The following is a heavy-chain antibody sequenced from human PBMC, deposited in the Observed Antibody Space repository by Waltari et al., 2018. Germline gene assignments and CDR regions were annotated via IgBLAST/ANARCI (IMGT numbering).Heavy chain of an antibody. D-gene: IGHD2-15*01. CDR3: ARPAEPAATYAGWFDP. V-gene: IGHV3-9*01. Sequence: LEWVSGISWNSGSIGYADSVKGRFTISRDNAKNSLYLQMNSLRAEDTALYYCARPAEPAATYAGWFDPWGQGTLVTVSS. CDR2: ISWNSGSI. J-gene: IGHJ5*02.